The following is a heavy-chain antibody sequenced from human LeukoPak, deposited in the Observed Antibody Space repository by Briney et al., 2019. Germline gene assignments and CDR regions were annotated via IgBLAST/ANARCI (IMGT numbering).Heavy chain of an antibody. CDR2: ISGGGGVT. Sequence: GGSLRLSCAVSGCIFSNYAMNWVRQAPGKGLEWVSGISGGGGVTYYADSVKGRFTISRDNSKNTLYLQMNSLRGDDTARYYCTKASWEGVTTTYFDYWGQGTLVTVSS. D-gene: IGHD1-26*01. CDR3: TKASWEGVTTTYFDY. V-gene: IGHV3-23*01. J-gene: IGHJ4*02. CDR1: GCIFSNYA.